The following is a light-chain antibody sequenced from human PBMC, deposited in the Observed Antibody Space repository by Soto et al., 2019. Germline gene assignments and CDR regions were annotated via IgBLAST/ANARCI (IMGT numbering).Light chain of an antibody. J-gene: IGLJ1*01. CDR2: EVS. V-gene: IGLV2-14*03. CDR1: SSDVGAYNY. CDR3: AAWDDSLRGHV. Sequence: QSALTQPASVSGSPGQSITISCTGTSSDVGAYNYVSWYQQHPGKAPKLIIYEVSDRPSGVSNRFSGSKSGTSASLAISGLRSEDEADYYCAAWDDSLRGHVFGTGTKLTVL.